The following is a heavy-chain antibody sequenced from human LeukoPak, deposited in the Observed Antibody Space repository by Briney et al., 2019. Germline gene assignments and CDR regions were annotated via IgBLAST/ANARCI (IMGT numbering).Heavy chain of an antibody. CDR2: IYYSGST. J-gene: IGHJ4*02. D-gene: IGHD3-22*01. CDR1: GDSVTTSGYY. Sequence: SETLSLTCTVSGDSVTTSGYYWGWVRQPPGKGLEWIGSIYYSGSTYYNPSLNSRVTISVDTSKNQFSLKLSSATAGDTAVYYCARHSYFYDSSGYYYYFDCWGQGTLVTVSS. V-gene: IGHV4-39*01. CDR3: ARHSYFYDSSGYYYYFDC.